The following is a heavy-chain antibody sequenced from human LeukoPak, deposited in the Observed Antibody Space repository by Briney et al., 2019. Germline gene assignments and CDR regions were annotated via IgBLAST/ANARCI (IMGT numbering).Heavy chain of an antibody. CDR3: ARGHNYYGMDV. J-gene: IGHJ6*02. CDR1: GYTFTSYD. CDR2: MNPTSGDT. Sequence: GASVKVSCKASGYTFTSYDISWARQATGQGLEWMGWMNPTSGDTEYVQKFQGRITMTMSTSISTAYMELTSLRSEDTAVYYCARGHNYYGMDVWGQGTTVTVTS. V-gene: IGHV1-8*01.